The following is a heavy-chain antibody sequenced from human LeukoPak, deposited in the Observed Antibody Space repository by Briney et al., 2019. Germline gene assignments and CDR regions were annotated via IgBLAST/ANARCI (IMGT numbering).Heavy chain of an antibody. CDR2: INHSGST. D-gene: IGHD3-22*01. V-gene: IGHV4-34*01. CDR3: TRGSIAYYYMDV. Sequence: SETLSLTCAVYGGSFSGYYWSWIRQPPGKGLEWIGEINHSGSTNYNPSLKSRVTISVDTSKNQFSLKLSSVTAADAAVYYCTRGSIAYYYMDVWGKGTTVTISS. J-gene: IGHJ6*03. CDR1: GGSFSGYY.